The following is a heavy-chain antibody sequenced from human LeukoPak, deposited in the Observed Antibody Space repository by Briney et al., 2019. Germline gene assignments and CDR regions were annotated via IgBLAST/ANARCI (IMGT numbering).Heavy chain of an antibody. CDR3: AREVRQWLAGYFDY. V-gene: IGHV3-48*03. CDR1: GFTFSSYE. CDR2: ISSSGSTI. J-gene: IGHJ4*02. Sequence: PGGSLRLSCAASGFTFSSYEMNWVRQAPGKGLEWVSYISSSGSTIYYADSVKGRFTISRDNAKNSLYLQMNSLRAEDTAVYYCAREVRQWLAGYFDYWGQGTLVTVS. D-gene: IGHD6-19*01.